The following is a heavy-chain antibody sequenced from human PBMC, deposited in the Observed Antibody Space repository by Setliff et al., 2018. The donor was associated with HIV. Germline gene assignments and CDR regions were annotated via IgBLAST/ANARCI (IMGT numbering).Heavy chain of an antibody. D-gene: IGHD3-10*01. Sequence: TLSLTCTVSGGSISSGNYYWSWIRQPAGKGLEWIGRIYTSGSTNYNPSLKSRVTISLDTSKNQFSLNLSSVTAADTAVYYCARHLWFYYVAESYGYFDYWGQGSLVTVSS. CDR3: ARHLWFYYVAESYGYFDY. J-gene: IGHJ4*02. V-gene: IGHV4-61*02. CDR1: GGSISSGNYY. CDR2: IYTSGST.